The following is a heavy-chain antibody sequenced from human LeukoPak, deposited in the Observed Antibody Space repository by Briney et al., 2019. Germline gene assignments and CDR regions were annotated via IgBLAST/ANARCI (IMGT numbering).Heavy chain of an antibody. D-gene: IGHD2-2*02. CDR2: VYSSGRT. CDR3: VREGPLTVQVPTAIRGYYYGLGV. CDR1: GASITSGSFY. V-gene: IGHV4-61*02. J-gene: IGHJ6*02. Sequence: PSETLSLTCSVSGASITSGSFYWSWLRQSAGKGLEWIGRVYSSGRTNYNPSLESRVTMSVDTSKNQISLKLASVTAADTAVYYCVREGPLTVQVPTAIRGYYYGLGVWGQGTTVTV.